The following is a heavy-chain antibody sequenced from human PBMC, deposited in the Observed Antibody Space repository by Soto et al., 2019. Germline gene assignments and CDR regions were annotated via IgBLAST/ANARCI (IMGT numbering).Heavy chain of an antibody. CDR2: NYYSGIT. Sequence: SPPLSLTYNVYAFTISLGAYHGPLLPHHTGKGLEWIGYNYYSGITYYNPSLKSRVTISLDTSKNQFSLKLSSVTAADTAVYYCARGSSIAGLCYGMDVWGQETTVTGSS. CDR3: ARGSSIAGLCYGMDV. V-gene: IGHV4-31*03. D-gene: IGHD6-6*01. J-gene: IGHJ6*02. CDR1: AFTISLGAYH.